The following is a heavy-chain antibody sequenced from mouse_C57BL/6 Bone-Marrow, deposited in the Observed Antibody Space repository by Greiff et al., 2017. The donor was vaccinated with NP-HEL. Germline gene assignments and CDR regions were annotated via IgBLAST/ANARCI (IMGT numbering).Heavy chain of an antibody. CDR2: IDPEDGET. CDR3: ARVVTTGYYYAMDY. Sequence: VQLKESGAELVKPGASVKLSCTASGFNIKDYYMHWVKQRTEQGLEWIGRIDPEDGETKYAPKFQGKATITADTSSNTAYLQLSSLTSEDTAVYDCARVVTTGYYYAMDYWGQGTSVTVSA. D-gene: IGHD2-2*01. CDR1: GFNIKDYY. V-gene: IGHV14-2*01. J-gene: IGHJ4*01.